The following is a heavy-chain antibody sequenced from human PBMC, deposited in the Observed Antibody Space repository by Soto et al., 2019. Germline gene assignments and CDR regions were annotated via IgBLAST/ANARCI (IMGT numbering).Heavy chain of an antibody. D-gene: IGHD6-19*01. V-gene: IGHV3-23*03. CDR1: GFTFSDYT. J-gene: IGHJ4*02. Sequence: EVRLLESGGGLVQPGGSLTLSCAASGFTFSDYTMSWVRQAPGKVLECISVILSDYNTYYAGSVRGRFTISRDNSKNTLYLEMNSLRAEDTAVYYCARRTSGYFGYWGQGALVTVSS. CDR2: ILSDYNT. CDR3: ARRTSGYFGY.